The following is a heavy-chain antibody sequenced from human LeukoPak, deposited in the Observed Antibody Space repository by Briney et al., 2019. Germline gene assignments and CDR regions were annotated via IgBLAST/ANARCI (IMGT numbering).Heavy chain of an antibody. Sequence: SETLSLTCTVSGGSISSYYWSWIRQPPGKGLDWIGYIYYSGSTNYNPSLKSRVTISVDTSKNKFSLKLSSVTAADTAVYYCASSELRLLEWLRGFDYWGQGTLVTVSS. D-gene: IGHD3-3*01. CDR2: IYYSGST. V-gene: IGHV4-59*01. CDR3: ASSELRLLEWLRGFDY. J-gene: IGHJ4*02. CDR1: GGSISSYY.